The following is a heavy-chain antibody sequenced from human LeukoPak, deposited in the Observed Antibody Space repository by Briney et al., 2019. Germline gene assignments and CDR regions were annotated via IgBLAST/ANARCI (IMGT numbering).Heavy chain of an antibody. Sequence: ASVKVSCKASGYTFTSYGISWVRQAPGQGLEWVGWISAYNGNTNYAQKLQGRVTMTTDTSTSTAYMELRSLRSDDTAMYYCARDIWDFVKWMGNNAFDIWGQGTMVTVSS. V-gene: IGHV1-18*01. CDR2: ISAYNGNT. CDR1: GYTFTSYG. D-gene: IGHD3/OR15-3a*01. CDR3: ARDIWDFVKWMGNNAFDI. J-gene: IGHJ3*02.